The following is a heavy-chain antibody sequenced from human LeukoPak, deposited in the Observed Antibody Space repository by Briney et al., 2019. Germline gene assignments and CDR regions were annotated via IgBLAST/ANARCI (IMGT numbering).Heavy chain of an antibody. CDR3: ARGGGSGWYNWFDP. J-gene: IGHJ5*02. CDR1: GFTFSSYA. D-gene: IGHD6-19*01. CDR2: ISYDGGNK. V-gene: IGHV3-30*04. Sequence: GGSLRLSCAASGFTFSSYAMHWVRQAPGKGLEWVAVISYDGGNKYYADSVKGRFTISRDNSKNTLYLQMNSLRAEDTAVYYCARGGGSGWYNWFDPWGQGTLVTVSS.